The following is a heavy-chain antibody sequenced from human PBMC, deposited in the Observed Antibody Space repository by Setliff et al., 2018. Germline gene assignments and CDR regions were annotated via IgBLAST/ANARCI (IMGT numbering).Heavy chain of an antibody. CDR2: INNDGSST. D-gene: IGHD2-2*01. V-gene: IGHV3-74*01. CDR3: ARAHSSTLSVHDY. Sequence: QSGGSLRLSCAAAGFTFSSHWMHWVRQAPGKRLVWVSRINNDGSSTTYEDSVKGRFTISRDNAKNTLYLQMNSLRAEDTAVYYCARAHSSTLSVHDYWGQGTLVTVSS. CDR1: GFTFSSHW. J-gene: IGHJ4*02.